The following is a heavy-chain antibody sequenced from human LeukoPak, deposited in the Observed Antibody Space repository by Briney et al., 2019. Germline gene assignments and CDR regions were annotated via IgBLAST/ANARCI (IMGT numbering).Heavy chain of an antibody. CDR3: ARGLYCSSTSCYTGDIVATTQYYFDY. J-gene: IGHJ4*02. D-gene: IGHD2-2*02. CDR1: GGSISGYY. Sequence: PSETLSLTCTVSGGSISGYYWSWLRQPPGKGLEWFGYNYYTGSTNYNPSLKSRVTILVDTSKNQFSLKVTSVTAADTAVYYCARGLYCSSTSCYTGDIVATTQYYFDYWGQGTLVTVSS. CDR2: NYYTGST. V-gene: IGHV4-59*12.